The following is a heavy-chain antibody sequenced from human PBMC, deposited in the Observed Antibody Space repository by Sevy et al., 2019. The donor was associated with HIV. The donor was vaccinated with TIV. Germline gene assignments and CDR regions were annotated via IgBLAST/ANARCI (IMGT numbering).Heavy chain of an antibody. J-gene: IGHJ3*02. CDR3: TTSLYGSSISCPI. CDR2: FSTSGNTI. D-gene: IGHD2-2*01. V-gene: IGHV3-48*03. CDR1: GFTFSSYE. Sequence: GGSLRLSCAASGFTFSSYEMNWVRQAPGKGLEWVSYFSTSGNTIYYADSVKGRFTISRDNAKNSLYLQMNSLRAEDTAVYYCTTSLYGSSISCPIWGQGTMVTVSS.